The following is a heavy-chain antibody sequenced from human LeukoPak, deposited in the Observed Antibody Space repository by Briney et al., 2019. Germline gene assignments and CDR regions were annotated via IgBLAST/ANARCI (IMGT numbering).Heavy chain of an antibody. CDR3: AKDGEDGSGSYYVY. V-gene: IGHV3-9*01. D-gene: IGHD3-10*01. Sequence: PGGTLRLSCAASGFTFDDYAMHWVRQAPGKGLEWVSGISWNSGSIGYADSVKGRFTISRDNAKNSLYLQMNSLRAEDTALYYCAKDGEDGSGSYYVYWGQGTLVTVSS. J-gene: IGHJ4*02. CDR2: ISWNSGSI. CDR1: GFTFDDYA.